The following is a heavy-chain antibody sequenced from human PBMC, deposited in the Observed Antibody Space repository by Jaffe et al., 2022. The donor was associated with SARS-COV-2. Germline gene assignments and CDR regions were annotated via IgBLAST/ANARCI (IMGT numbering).Heavy chain of an antibody. V-gene: IGHV3-23*01. CDR3: AKDTALHYDYVWGRGAFSYYYYGMDV. J-gene: IGHJ6*02. CDR1: GFTFSSYA. D-gene: IGHD3-16*01. Sequence: EVQLLESGGGLVQPGGSLRLSCAASGFTFSSYAMSWVRQAPGKGLEWVSAISGSGGSTYYADSVKGRFTISRDNSKNTLYLQMNSLRAEDTAVYYCAKDTALHYDYVWGRGAFSYYYYGMDVWGQGTTVTVSS. CDR2: ISGSGGST.